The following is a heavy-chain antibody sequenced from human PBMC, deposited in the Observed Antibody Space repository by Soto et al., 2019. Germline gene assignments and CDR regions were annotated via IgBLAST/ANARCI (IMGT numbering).Heavy chain of an antibody. CDR2: ISANSGST. V-gene: IGHV3-23*01. CDR3: AKDIVVVPARGGAFDI. Sequence: PGGSLRLSCAASGFTFSNYAMSWVRQAPGKGLEWVSAISANSGSTYFAASVKGRFTIFRDNSKNTLYLQMTSLRAEDTAVYYCAKDIVVVPARGGAFDIWGQGTMVTVSS. J-gene: IGHJ3*02. D-gene: IGHD2-21*01. CDR1: GFTFSNYA.